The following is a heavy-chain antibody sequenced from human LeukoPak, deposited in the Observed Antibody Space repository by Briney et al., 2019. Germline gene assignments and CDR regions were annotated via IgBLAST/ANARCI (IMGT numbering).Heavy chain of an antibody. Sequence: PGGSLRLSCAASGFTFSSYGMHWVRQAPGKGLEWVAFIRYDGSNKYYADSVKGRFTISRDNSKNTLYLQMNSLRAEDTAVYYCAREGGYDNAPRYYYYYGMDVWGQGTTVTVSS. V-gene: IGHV3-30*02. D-gene: IGHD3-9*01. CDR3: AREGGYDNAPRYYYYYGMDV. CDR2: IRYDGSNK. J-gene: IGHJ6*02. CDR1: GFTFSSYG.